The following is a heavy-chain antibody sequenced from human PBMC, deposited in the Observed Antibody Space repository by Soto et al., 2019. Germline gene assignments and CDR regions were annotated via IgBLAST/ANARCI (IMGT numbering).Heavy chain of an antibody. CDR3: TRERTYYYDSSGYYQYFDY. D-gene: IGHD3-22*01. CDR2: IRSKAYGGTT. Sequence: EVQLVESGGGLVKPGRSLRLSCTASGFTFGDYAMSWFRQAPGKGLEWVGFIRSKAYGGTTEYAASVKGRFTISRDDSXSXAXQQMNSLKTEDTAVYYCTRERTYYYDSSGYYQYFDYWGQGTLVTVSS. V-gene: IGHV3-49*05. CDR1: GFTFGDYA. J-gene: IGHJ4*02.